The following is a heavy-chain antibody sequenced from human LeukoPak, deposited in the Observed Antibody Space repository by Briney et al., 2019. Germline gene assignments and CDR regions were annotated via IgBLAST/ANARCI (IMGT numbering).Heavy chain of an antibody. CDR3: AIETLRSTIVRDAFDI. CDR2: IYYSGST. J-gene: IGHJ3*02. Sequence: SETLSLTCTVSGGSISSYYWSWIRQPPGKGLEWIGYIYYSGSTNYNPSLKSRVTLSVDTSKNQCSLKLSSVAAADTAVYYCAIETLRSTIVRDAFDIWGQGTMVTVSS. CDR1: GGSISSYY. D-gene: IGHD3-10*01. V-gene: IGHV4-59*01.